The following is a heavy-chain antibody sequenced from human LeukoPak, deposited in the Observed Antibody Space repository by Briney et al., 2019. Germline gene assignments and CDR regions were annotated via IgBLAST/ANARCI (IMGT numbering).Heavy chain of an antibody. CDR2: IQYDGSNE. Sequence: GGSLRLSRAASGFTFSSYGMHWVRQAPGKGLEWVAYIQYDGSNEQYADSVKGRFSISRDSSKNILYLQMNSLRAEDTAVYYCARSDHNSWNAFDIWGQGAMVTVSS. V-gene: IGHV3-30*02. J-gene: IGHJ3*02. D-gene: IGHD1-26*01. CDR1: GFTFSSYG. CDR3: ARSDHNSWNAFDI.